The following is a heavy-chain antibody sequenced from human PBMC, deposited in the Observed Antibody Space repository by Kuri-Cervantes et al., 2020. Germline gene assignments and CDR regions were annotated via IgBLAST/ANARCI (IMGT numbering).Heavy chain of an antibody. V-gene: IGHV1-2*02. CDR3: ARDNDAPRVPLDY. CDR2: INPKSGGT. CDR1: GYTFTGYC. Sequence: ASVNVSCKASGYTFTGYCVHWVRQAPGQGLEWMGWINPKSGGTNYAQKFHGRVTMTRDTYISTAYMELSRMRSDDTAVYYCARDNDAPRVPLDYWGQGTLVTVSS. D-gene: IGHD1-1*01. J-gene: IGHJ4*02.